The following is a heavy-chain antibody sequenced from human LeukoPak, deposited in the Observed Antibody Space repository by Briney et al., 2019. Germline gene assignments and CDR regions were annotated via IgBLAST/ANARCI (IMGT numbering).Heavy chain of an antibody. D-gene: IGHD2-15*01. Sequence: NPSQTLSLTCTVSGGSISSGGYYWSWIRQHPGKGLEWIGYIYYSGSTYYNPSLKSRVTISVDTSKNQFSLKLSSVTAADTAVYYCARAVGVVAATQNWFDPWGQGTLVTVSS. CDR2: IYYSGST. CDR1: GGSISSGGYY. J-gene: IGHJ5*02. CDR3: ARAVGVVAATQNWFDP. V-gene: IGHV4-31*03.